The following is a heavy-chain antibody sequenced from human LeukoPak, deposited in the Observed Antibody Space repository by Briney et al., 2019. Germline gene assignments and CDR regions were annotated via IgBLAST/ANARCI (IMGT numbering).Heavy chain of an antibody. CDR2: IWYDGNNK. J-gene: IGHJ4*02. V-gene: IGHV3-33*08. CDR1: GFTFSSYG. Sequence: GGSLRLSCAASGFTFSSYGMHWVRQAPGKGLEWVAVIWYDGNNKYYADSVKGRSTISRDNSKNTLYLQMNSLRAEDTAVYYCARELTYYYGSSGYYSPYFDYRGQGTLVTVSS. D-gene: IGHD3-22*01. CDR3: ARELTYYYGSSGYYSPYFDY.